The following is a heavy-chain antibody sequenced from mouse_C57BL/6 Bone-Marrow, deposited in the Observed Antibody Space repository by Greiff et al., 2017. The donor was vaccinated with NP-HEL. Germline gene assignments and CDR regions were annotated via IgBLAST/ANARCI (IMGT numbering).Heavy chain of an antibody. Sequence: VQLQQSGAELVKPGASVKMSCKASGYTFTSYWITWVKQRPGQGLEWIGDIYPGSGSTNYNEKFKSKATLTVDTSSSTAYMQLSSLTSEDSAVYYCARTYYDYFYWYFDVWGTGTTVTVSS. J-gene: IGHJ1*03. CDR2: IYPGSGST. D-gene: IGHD2-4*01. CDR3: ARTYYDYFYWYFDV. V-gene: IGHV1-55*01. CDR1: GYTFTSYW.